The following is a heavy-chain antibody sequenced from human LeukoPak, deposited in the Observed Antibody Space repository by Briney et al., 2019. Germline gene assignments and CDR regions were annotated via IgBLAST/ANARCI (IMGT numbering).Heavy chain of an antibody. D-gene: IGHD4-23*01. CDR2: IYSSGNT. V-gene: IGHV4-4*07. Sequence: SETLSLTCTVSGDSISSYHWSWIRQPAGKGLEWVGRIYSSGNTIYNPSLKSRVTISVDTSKNQFSLKLSSVTAADTAVYYRASTVVTPEDAFDIWGQGTMVTVSS. CDR1: GDSISSYH. CDR3: ASTVVTPEDAFDI. J-gene: IGHJ3*02.